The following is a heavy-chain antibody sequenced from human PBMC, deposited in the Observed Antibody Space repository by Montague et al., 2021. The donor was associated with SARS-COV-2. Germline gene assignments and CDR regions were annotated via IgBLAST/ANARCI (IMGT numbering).Heavy chain of an antibody. D-gene: IGHD6-13*01. CDR3: VRAFSNSFTWFDP. CDR2: IRADGTTT. V-gene: IGHV3-74*01. CDR1: GFTFSAYW. J-gene: IGHJ5*02. Sequence: SLRLSCAASGFTFSAYWMHWVRQAPGQGLEWVARIRADGTTTNYADSVKGRFTISRDNAQDTVHLHMTTLTAEDTAVYYCVRAFSNSFTWFDPWGQGTLVNVPS.